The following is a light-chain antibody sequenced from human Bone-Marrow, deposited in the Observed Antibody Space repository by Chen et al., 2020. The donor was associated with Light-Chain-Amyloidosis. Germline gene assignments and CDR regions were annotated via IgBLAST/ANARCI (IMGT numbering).Light chain of an antibody. CDR2: YDS. V-gene: IGLV3-21*02. J-gene: IGLJ1*01. CDR1: NIGSKT. Sequence: YVLTQPPAVSVAPGQTARITCGGINIGSKTVFWYQQKPGQGPVLVVYYDSARPSGVSDRFSVSNSGNTATLTIDRVEAGDEAYYYCQVWESSYDPRVLGAVTKVTVV. CDR3: QVWESSYDPRV.